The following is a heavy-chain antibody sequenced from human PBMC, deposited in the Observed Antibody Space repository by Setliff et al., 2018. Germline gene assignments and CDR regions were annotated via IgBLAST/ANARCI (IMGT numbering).Heavy chain of an antibody. CDR3: FGAGTCSY. V-gene: IGHV3-7*01. CDR2: INPDGSEK. CDR1: GFSFSSFW. Sequence: GGSLRLSCAASGFSFSSFWMAWVRQSPGRGLEWVANINPDGSEKYYVDYVKGRFTISRDNARNSLSLQMNSLRTEDTAVYYCFGAGTCSYWGQGTLVTVSS. J-gene: IGHJ4*02. D-gene: IGHD3-10*01.